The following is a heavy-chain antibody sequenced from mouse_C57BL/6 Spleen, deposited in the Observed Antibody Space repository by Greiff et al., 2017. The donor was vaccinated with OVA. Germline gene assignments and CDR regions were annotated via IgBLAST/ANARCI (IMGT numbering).Heavy chain of an antibody. CDR3: ARPWFAY. CDR2: ISSGSSTI. J-gene: IGHJ3*01. V-gene: IGHV5-17*01. Sequence: EVQVQESGAGLVKPGGSLKLSCAASGFTFSDYGMHWVRQAPEKGLEWVAYISSGSSTIYYADTVKGRFTISKDKAKNTLFLHMTSLTSEDTDMYGCARPWFAYWGQGTLVTVSA. CDR1: GFTFSDYG.